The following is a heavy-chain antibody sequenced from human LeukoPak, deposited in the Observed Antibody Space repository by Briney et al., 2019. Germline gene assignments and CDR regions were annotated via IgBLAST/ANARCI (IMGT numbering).Heavy chain of an antibody. J-gene: IGHJ4*02. CDR3: ARINYYDSSGYYYFDY. CDR1: GFTFGSYE. CDR2: ISSSGSTI. V-gene: IGHV3-48*03. Sequence: GGSLRLSCAASGFTFGSYEMNWVRQAPGKGLEWVSYISSSGSTIYYADSVKGRFTISRDNAKNSLYLQMNSLRAEDTAVYYCARINYYDSSGYYYFDYWGQGTLVTVSS. D-gene: IGHD3-22*01.